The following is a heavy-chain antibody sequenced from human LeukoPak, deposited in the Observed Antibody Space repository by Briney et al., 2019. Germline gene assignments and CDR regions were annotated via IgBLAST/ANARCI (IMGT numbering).Heavy chain of an antibody. V-gene: IGHV3-7*03. J-gene: IGHJ6*02. CDR1: GFTFSSYW. Sequence: PGGSLRLSCAASGFTFSSYWMSWVRQAPGKGLEWVANIKQDGSEKYYVDSVKGRFTISRDNAKNSLYLQMNSLRAEDTAVYYCAREFGSHYPYYYYSMDVWGQGTTVTVSS. CDR2: IKQDGSEK. D-gene: IGHD1-26*01. CDR3: AREFGSHYPYYYYSMDV.